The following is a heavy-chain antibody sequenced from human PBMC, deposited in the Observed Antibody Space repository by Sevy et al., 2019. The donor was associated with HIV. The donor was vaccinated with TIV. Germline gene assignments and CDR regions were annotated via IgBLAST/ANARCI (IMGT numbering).Heavy chain of an antibody. CDR1: GVTPSTYG. D-gene: IGHD2-8*01. Sequence: GGSLRLSCAASGVTPSTYGMHWVRQAPGKGLEWVAVIGYDGSKIYYADSVKGRFTISRDSSKNTLFLQMDSLRAEETAIYYCARDPRMYGDYLLAYFDYWGQGTLVTVSS. J-gene: IGHJ4*02. V-gene: IGHV3-33*01. CDR2: IGYDGSKI. CDR3: ARDPRMYGDYLLAYFDY.